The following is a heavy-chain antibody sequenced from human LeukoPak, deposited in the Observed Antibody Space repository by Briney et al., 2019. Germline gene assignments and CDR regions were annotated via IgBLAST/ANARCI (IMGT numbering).Heavy chain of an antibody. V-gene: IGHV4-30-4*08. D-gene: IGHD2-2*01. J-gene: IGHJ3*02. Sequence: SQTLSLTCTVSGGSISSGGYYWSWIRQHPGKGLEWIGYIYYSGSTYYNPSLKSRVTISVDTSKNQFSLKLSSVTTADTAVYYCARDPIVVVPAALGPPANDAFDIWGQGTMVTVSS. CDR3: ARDPIVVVPAALGPPANDAFDI. CDR1: GGSISSGGYY. CDR2: IYYSGST.